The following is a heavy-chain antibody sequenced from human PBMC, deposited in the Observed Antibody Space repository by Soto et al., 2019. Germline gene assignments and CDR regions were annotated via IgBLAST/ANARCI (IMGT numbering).Heavy chain of an antibody. D-gene: IGHD6-13*01. V-gene: IGHV4-59*08. CDR2: IYYSGST. CDR1: GVSISSDY. J-gene: IGHJ4*02. CDR3: ARHAYFSSWHETVPWFFDY. Sequence: PSETLSLTCTVSGVSISSDYWSWIRQPPGKGLEWIGYIYYSGSTNYNPSLKSRVTISVDTSKNQFSLKLSSVTAADTAVYYCARHAYFSSWHETVPWFFDYWGQRSLVTGSS.